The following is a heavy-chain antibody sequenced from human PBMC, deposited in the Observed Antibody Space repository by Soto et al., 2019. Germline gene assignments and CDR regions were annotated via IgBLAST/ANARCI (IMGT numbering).Heavy chain of an antibody. D-gene: IGHD6-13*01. CDR2: IIPILGIA. V-gene: IGHV1-69*02. CDR1: GGTFSSYT. Sequence: SVKVSCXAAGGTFSSYTISWVRQAPGQGLEWMGRIIPILGIANYAQKFQGRVTITADKSTSTAYMELSSLRSEDTAVYYCARAAPSSSWYFDYWGQGTLVTSPQ. CDR3: ARAAPSSSWYFDY. J-gene: IGHJ4*02.